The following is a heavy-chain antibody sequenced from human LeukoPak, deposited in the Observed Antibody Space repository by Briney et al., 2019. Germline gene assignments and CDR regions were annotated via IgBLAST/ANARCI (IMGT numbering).Heavy chain of an antibody. D-gene: IGHD3-10*01. V-gene: IGHV3-15*01. CDR2: IKSNTAGGTA. CDR1: GFTFSNAW. J-gene: IGHJ4*02. Sequence: PGGSLRLSCAASGFTFSNAWMSCVRQAPGKGLEWIGHIKSNTAGGTADYAAPVKGRFTISRDDSENTLFLQMNSLKTEDTAVYYCSTEYYGSANFNFWGQGTLVTVSS. CDR3: STEYYGSANFNF.